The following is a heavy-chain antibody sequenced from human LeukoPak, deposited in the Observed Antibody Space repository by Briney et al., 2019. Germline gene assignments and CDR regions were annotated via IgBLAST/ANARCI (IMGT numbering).Heavy chain of an antibody. CDR1: GGSMSSHF. CDR2: IYDSGNT. Sequence: PSETLSLTCSVSGGSMSSHFWSWIRQPPGKGLEYIGYIYDSGNTNYNPSLKSRLTMSVDTSKNQFSLRLTSVTAADTAIYYCARSWDSWTYYMDVWGQGTTVTVSS. D-gene: IGHD1-26*01. V-gene: IGHV4-59*11. J-gene: IGHJ6*03. CDR3: ARSWDSWTYYMDV.